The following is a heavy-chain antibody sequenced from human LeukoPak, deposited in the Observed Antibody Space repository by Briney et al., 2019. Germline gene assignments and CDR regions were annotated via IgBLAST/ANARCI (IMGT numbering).Heavy chain of an antibody. Sequence: PGGSLRLSCAASGFTFSSYAMSWVRQAPGKGLEWVSAISGSGGSTYYADSVKGRFTISRDNSKNTPYLQMNSLRAEDTALYYCAKESGRYYGSGFCDYWGQGTLVTVSS. V-gene: IGHV3-23*01. CDR3: AKESGRYYGSGFCDY. D-gene: IGHD3-10*01. J-gene: IGHJ4*02. CDR1: GFTFSSYA. CDR2: ISGSGGST.